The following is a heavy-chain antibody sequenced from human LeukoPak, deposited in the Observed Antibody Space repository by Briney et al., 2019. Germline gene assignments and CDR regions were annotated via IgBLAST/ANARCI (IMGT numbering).Heavy chain of an antibody. CDR1: GFTFSAYE. CDR3: ARVTLEYCSGGSCYAGYYYMDV. CDR2: ISSSSSYI. V-gene: IGHV3-21*01. J-gene: IGHJ6*03. Sequence: GGSLRLSCAASGFTFSAYEMNWVRQAPGKGLEWVSSISSSSSYIYYADSVKGRFTISRDNAKNSLYLQMNSLRAEDTAVYYCARVTLEYCSGGSCYAGYYYMDVWGKGTTVTVSS. D-gene: IGHD2-15*01.